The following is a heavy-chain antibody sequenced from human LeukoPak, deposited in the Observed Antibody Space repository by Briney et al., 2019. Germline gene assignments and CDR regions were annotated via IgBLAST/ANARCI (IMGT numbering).Heavy chain of an antibody. Sequence: GGSLRLSCAASGFTFDDYAMHWVRQAPGKGLEWVSGISWNSGSIGYADSVKGRFTISRDNAKNSLYLQMNSLRAEDMALYYCSKGRITGTSHYFGYWGQGTLVTVSS. V-gene: IGHV3-9*03. CDR2: ISWNSGSI. CDR3: SKGRITGTSHYFGY. CDR1: GFTFDDYA. J-gene: IGHJ4*02. D-gene: IGHD1-7*01.